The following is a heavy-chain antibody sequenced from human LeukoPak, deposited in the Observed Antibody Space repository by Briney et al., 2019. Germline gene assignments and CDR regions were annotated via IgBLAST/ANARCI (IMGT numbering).Heavy chain of an antibody. J-gene: IGHJ4*02. CDR1: GYTFTGYY. Sequence: GASVKVSCKASGYTFTGYYTHWVRQAPGQGLEWMGWINPKSGGTNYAQKFQGRVTMTRDTSISTAYMELSRLRSDDTAVYYCARLGVHSGYPVGFDYWGQGTLVTVSS. CDR2: INPKSGGT. D-gene: IGHD3-22*01. V-gene: IGHV1-2*02. CDR3: ARLGVHSGYPVGFDY.